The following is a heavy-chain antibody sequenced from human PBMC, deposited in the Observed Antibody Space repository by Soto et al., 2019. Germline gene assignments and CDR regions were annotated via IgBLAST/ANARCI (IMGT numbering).Heavy chain of an antibody. J-gene: IGHJ6*02. V-gene: IGHV1-69*06. CDR3: ARVLFGVVNNYYYYGMDV. Sequence: QVQLVQSGAEVKKPGSSVKVSCKASGGTFSSYAISWVRQAPGQGLEWMGGIIPIFGTANYAQKFQGRVTITADKSTSTAYMELSSLRSEDTAVYYCARVLFGVVNNYYYYGMDVWGQGTTVTVS. CDR1: GGTFSSYA. D-gene: IGHD3-3*01. CDR2: IIPIFGTA.